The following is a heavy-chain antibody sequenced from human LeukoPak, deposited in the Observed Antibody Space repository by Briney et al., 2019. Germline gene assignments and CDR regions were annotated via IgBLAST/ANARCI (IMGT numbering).Heavy chain of an antibody. J-gene: IGHJ4*02. Sequence: ASVKVSCKASGYTFTGYYMHWVRQAPRQGLEWMGWINPNSGGTNYAQKFQGRVTMTRHTCISTAYIELSRLRSDDTAVYYCALVVEWFGEFDYWGQGTLVTVSS. CDR2: INPNSGGT. CDR3: ALVVEWFGEFDY. CDR1: GYTFTGYY. D-gene: IGHD3-10*01. V-gene: IGHV1-2*02.